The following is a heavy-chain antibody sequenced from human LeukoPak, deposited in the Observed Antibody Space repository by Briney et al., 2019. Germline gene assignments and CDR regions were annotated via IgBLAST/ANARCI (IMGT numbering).Heavy chain of an antibody. J-gene: IGHJ4*02. Sequence: GGSLRLSCSASGFTFSSYAMHCVRQAPGQGLDCVSTISNNGGSTYYADSVKGRFTISRDTSKNTLYLQMSSLRAEDTAVYYCVKDFGGNFLFDFWGQGTLVTVSS. V-gene: IGHV3-64D*06. CDR2: ISNNGGST. CDR3: VKDFGGNFLFDF. D-gene: IGHD4-23*01. CDR1: GFTFSSYA.